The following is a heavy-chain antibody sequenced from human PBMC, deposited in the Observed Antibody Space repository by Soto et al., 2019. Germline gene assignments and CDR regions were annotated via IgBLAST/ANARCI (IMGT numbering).Heavy chain of an antibody. D-gene: IGHD6-19*01. Sequence: PGGSLRLSCAASGFTFSSYGMHGVRQAPGKGLEWVAVIWCDGSNKYYADSVKGRFTISRDNSKNTLYLQMNSLRAEDTAVYYCARDYGGSNSVAGPFDYWGQGT. V-gene: IGHV3-33*01. CDR2: IWCDGSNK. CDR1: GFTFSSYG. CDR3: ARDYGGSNSVAGPFDY. J-gene: IGHJ4*02.